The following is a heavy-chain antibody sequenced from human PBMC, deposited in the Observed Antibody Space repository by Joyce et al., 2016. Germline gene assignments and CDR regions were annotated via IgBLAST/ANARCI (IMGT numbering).Heavy chain of an antibody. D-gene: IGHD4-17*01. CDR2: IYDNDNT. V-gene: IGHV3-53*01. J-gene: IGHJ4*02. CDR3: ARQRDHGDYTLDY. Sequence: APGKGLEWVSFIYDNDNTNYADSVKGRFTISRDYSKNTLYLQMNSLRAKDTAIYYCARQRDHGDYTLDYWGQGTLVTVSS.